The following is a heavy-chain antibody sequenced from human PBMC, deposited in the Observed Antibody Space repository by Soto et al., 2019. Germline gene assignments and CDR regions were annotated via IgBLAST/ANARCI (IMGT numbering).Heavy chain of an antibody. Sequence: GGSLRLSCAASGFTFSSYGMHWVRQAPGKGLEWVAVISYDGSNKYYADSVKGRFTISRDNSKNTLYLQMNSLRAEDTAVYYCAREPPYPSYCSSTSCCGDYSDYWGQGTLVTGSS. V-gene: IGHV3-30*03. J-gene: IGHJ4*02. CDR2: ISYDGSNK. CDR3: AREPPYPSYCSSTSCCGDYSDY. CDR1: GFTFSSYG. D-gene: IGHD2-2*01.